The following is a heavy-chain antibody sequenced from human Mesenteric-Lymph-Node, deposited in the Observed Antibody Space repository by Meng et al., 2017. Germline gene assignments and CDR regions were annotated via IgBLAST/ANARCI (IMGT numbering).Heavy chain of an antibody. V-gene: IGHV3-48*04. J-gene: IGHJ5*02. CDR3: ARIDGWYGWFDP. CDR1: GFTFSSYW. D-gene: IGHD6-19*01. Sequence: GSLRLSCAASGFTFSSYWMSWVRQAPGKGLEWVSYISSSGSSIYYADSVKGRFTISRDNAKNSLYLQMNSLRAEDTAVYYCARIDGWYGWFDPWGQGTLVTVSS. CDR2: ISSSGSSI.